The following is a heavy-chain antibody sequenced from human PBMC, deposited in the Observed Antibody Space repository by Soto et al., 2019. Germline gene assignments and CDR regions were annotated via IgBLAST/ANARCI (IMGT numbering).Heavy chain of an antibody. V-gene: IGHV3-74*01. J-gene: IGHJ5*02. CDR3: AREFCSGGNCYTYYFDP. D-gene: IGHD2-15*01. CDR2: INTDGSNT. Sequence: DVQLVETGGGVVPPGGSLRLSCAASGLTFNRYWMHWVRHALGKGLVWVSHINTDGSNTNYADSVKGRFTISRDNAKSTLFLQMNSLRDEDTAVYYCAREFCSGGNCYTYYFDPWGQGIPVTVSS. CDR1: GLTFNRYW.